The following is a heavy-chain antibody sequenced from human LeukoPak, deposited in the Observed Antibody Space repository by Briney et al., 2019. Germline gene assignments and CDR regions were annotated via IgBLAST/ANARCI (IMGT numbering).Heavy chain of an antibody. Sequence: GGSLRLSCAASGFTFSSYAMSWVRQAPGKGLEWVSLISGDGGSTYYADSVKGRFTISRDNSKNSLYLQMNSLRTEDTALYYCAKDIYSSGWYDFDYWGQGTLVTVSS. CDR3: AKDIYSSGWYDFDY. J-gene: IGHJ4*02. CDR1: GFTFSSYA. D-gene: IGHD6-19*01. CDR2: ISGDGGST. V-gene: IGHV3-43*02.